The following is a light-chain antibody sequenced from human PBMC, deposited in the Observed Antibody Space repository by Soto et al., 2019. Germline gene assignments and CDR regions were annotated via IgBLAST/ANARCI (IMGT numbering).Light chain of an antibody. Sequence: VLTQSPGTLSVSPGDSATLSCRASQSVSSTYLAWYQQKPGQAPRLLIYGASSRATGIPDRFSGSGSGTDFTPTISRLEPEDFAVYYCQKYGSSPPLTCGGGTKVDIK. V-gene: IGKV3-20*01. CDR3: QKYGSSPPLT. CDR1: QSVSSTY. CDR2: GAS. J-gene: IGKJ4*01.